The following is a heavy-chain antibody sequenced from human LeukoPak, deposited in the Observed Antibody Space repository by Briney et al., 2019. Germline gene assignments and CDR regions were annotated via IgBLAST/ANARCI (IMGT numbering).Heavy chain of an antibody. CDR2: ISSSGDSK. CDR3: AKDRRGGFIVVVLEN. V-gene: IGHV3-23*01. J-gene: IGHJ4*02. Sequence: GGSLRLSCAASGFTVSSNYMSWVRQAPGKGLEWVSAISSSGDSKQYAESVKGRSTISRDNSKNTLYLQMNNLRAEDTAVYYCAKDRRGGFIVVVLENWGQGILVTVSS. CDR1: GFTVSSNY. D-gene: IGHD2-15*01.